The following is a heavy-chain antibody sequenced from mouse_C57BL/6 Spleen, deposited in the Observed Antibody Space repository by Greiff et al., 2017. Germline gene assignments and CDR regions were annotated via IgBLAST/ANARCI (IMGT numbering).Heavy chain of an antibody. CDR2: IHPNSGST. CDR1: GYTFTSYW. Sequence: QVQLQQPGAELVKPGASVKLSCKASGYTFTSYWMHWVKQRPGQGLEWIGMIHPNSGSTNYNEKFKSKATLTVDKSSSTAYMQLSSLTSEDSAVYYCARSPITTVEDWYFDVWGTGTTVTVSS. CDR3: ARSPITTVEDWYFDV. V-gene: IGHV1-64*01. J-gene: IGHJ1*03. D-gene: IGHD1-1*01.